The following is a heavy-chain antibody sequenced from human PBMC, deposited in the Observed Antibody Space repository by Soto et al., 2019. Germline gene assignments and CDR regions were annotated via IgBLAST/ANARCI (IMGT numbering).Heavy chain of an antibody. D-gene: IGHD1-26*01. CDR3: AVLGATAYYYYGMDV. J-gene: IGHJ6*02. Sequence: ASVKVSCKASGYTFTSYYMHWVRQAPGQGLEWMGIINPSGGSTSYAQKFQGRVTMTRDTSTNTVYMELSSLRSEDTAVYYCAVLGATAYYYYGMDVWGQGTTVTVSS. CDR2: INPSGGST. V-gene: IGHV1-46*01. CDR1: GYTFTSYY.